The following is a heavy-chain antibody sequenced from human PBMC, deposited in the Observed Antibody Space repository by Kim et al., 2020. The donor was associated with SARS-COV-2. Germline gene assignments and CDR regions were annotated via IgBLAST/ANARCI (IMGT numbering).Heavy chain of an antibody. CDR2: ISADNGNT. J-gene: IGHJ5*02. Sequence: ASVKVSCKASGYSFSSYGISWVRQAPGQGLEWMGWISADNGNTNYAQKFQGRVTMTTDTSTNTAYIELRSLTPDDTAVYYCARDWNLLSKYNCFDPWGQGTVVTVSS. D-gene: IGHD1-1*01. V-gene: IGHV1-18*01. CDR1: GYSFSSYG. CDR3: ARDWNLLSKYNCFDP.